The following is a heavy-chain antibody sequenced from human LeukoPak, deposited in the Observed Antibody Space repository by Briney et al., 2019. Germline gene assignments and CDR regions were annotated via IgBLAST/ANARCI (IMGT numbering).Heavy chain of an antibody. CDR2: ISSSGSTI. CDR1: GFTFSSYE. J-gene: IGHJ4*02. V-gene: IGHV3-48*03. D-gene: IGHD2-21*02. Sequence: GGSLRLSCVVSGFTFSSYEMNWVRQAPGKGLEWVSYISSSGSTIYYADSVKGRFTISRDNAKNSPYLQMNSLRAEDTAVYYCARDSIVTGEFDYWGQGTLVTVSS. CDR3: ARDSIVTGEFDY.